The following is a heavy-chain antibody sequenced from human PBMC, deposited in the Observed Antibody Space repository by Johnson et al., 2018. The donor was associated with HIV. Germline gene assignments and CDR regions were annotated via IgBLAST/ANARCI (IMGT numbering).Heavy chain of an antibody. CDR1: GFAFSDCY. V-gene: IGHV3-11*04. J-gene: IGHJ3*02. CDR3: ARDSERGFDI. Sequence: QVQLVESGGGLVKPGGSLRLSCAASGFAFSDCYMSWIHQAPGKGLEWISYISSSDSTIYYADSVKGRFTISRDNANNSLYLQMNSLRAEDTAVYYCARDSERGFDIWGQGTMVTVSS. D-gene: IGHD1-26*01. CDR2: ISSSDSTI.